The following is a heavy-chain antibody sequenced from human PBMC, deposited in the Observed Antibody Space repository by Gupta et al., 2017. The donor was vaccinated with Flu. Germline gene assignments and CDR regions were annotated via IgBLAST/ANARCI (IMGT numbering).Heavy chain of an antibody. CDR3: ARDRFCCGISCSWGDSLDP. J-gene: IGHJ3*01. Sequence: VRQAPGKGLEWVASIRQDGSQTYYVDSGKGRVTISRDNAKNSLHLQMSSVRVEDTAVYYCARDRFCCGISCSWGDSLDPWGQGTMVTVSS. CDR2: IRQDGSQT. D-gene: IGHD2-15*01. V-gene: IGHV3-7*01.